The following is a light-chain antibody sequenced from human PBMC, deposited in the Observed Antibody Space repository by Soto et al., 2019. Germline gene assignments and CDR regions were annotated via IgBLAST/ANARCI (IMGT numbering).Light chain of an antibody. V-gene: IGLV2-14*01. J-gene: IGLJ1*01. CDR1: SNDVGGYNY. CDR2: EVT. CDR3: SSYTTSSTYV. Sequence: QSVLTQPASVSGSPGQSITISCTGTSNDVGGYNYVSWYQQHLGKAPKLMIYEVTNRPSGISNRFSGSKSGNTASLTISGRQAEDEADYYCSSYTTSSTYVFGTGTKVTVL.